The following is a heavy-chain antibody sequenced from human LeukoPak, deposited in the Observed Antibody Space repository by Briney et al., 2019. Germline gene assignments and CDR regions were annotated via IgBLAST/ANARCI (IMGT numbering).Heavy chain of an antibody. V-gene: IGHV5-51*03. CDR3: AIQAYYHSTAYGN. CDR1: EYGFTSYW. Sequence: GESLKISCQGSEYGFTSYWIGWMRQMPGQGLELMAIIYPANSATRYSPSVQGRVTISADNSINTAYLQWSSLRASDTAMYYCAIQAYYHSTAYGNWGQGTLVTVSS. D-gene: IGHD3-22*01. J-gene: IGHJ4*02. CDR2: IYPANSAT.